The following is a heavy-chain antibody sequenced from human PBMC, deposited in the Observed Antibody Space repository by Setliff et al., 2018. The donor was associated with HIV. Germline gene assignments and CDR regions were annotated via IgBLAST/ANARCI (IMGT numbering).Heavy chain of an antibody. D-gene: IGHD3-3*01. CDR1: GRSLSGYY. J-gene: IGHJ6*03. Sequence: PSETLSLTCAVYGRSLSGYYWSWIRQPPGKGLEWIGEINQRRSTNYNPSLKSRVTISVDTSKNQFSLKLSSVTAADTAVYYCARGVNPTYYDFWSGNYMRKYYYYYMDVWGKGTTVTVSS. CDR2: INQRRST. CDR3: ARGVNPTYYDFWSGNYMRKYYYYYMDV. V-gene: IGHV4-34*01.